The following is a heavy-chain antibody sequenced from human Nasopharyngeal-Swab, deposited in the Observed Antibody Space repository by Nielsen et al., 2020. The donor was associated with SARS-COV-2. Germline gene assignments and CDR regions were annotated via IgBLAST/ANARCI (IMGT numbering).Heavy chain of an antibody. D-gene: IGHD6-13*01. CDR3: ARERIAAAGTGFDY. Sequence: ASVQVSCKASGYTFTSYYMHWVRQAPGQGLEWMGRINPNSGGTNYAQKFQGRVTMTRDTSISTAYMELSRLRSDDTAVYYCARERIAAAGTGFDYWGQGTLVTVSS. CDR1: GYTFTSYY. J-gene: IGHJ4*02. V-gene: IGHV1-2*06. CDR2: INPNSGGT.